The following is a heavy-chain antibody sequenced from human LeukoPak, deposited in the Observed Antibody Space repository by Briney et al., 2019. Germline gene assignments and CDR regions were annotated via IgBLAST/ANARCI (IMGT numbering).Heavy chain of an antibody. CDR3: ARDEGGP. J-gene: IGHJ5*02. CDR2: INHSGST. Sequence: SETLSLTCAVYGGSFSGYYWSWIRQPPGKGLEWIGEINHSGSTNYNPSLKCRVTISVDTSKNQFSLKLSSVTVAGTAVYYCARDEGGPGRQGTLVSVPS. V-gene: IGHV4-34*01. CDR1: GGSFSGYY.